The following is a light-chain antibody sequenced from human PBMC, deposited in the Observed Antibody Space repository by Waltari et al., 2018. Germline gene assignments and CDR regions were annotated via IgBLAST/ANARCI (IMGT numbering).Light chain of an antibody. Sequence: QTVVTQEPSLTVSPGGTVTLTCASSTGAVTSGYYPNWFQQKPGQAPRALIYSTGNKHSWTPARCSGSLLGGKAALTLSGVQPEDEAEYYCLLYYGGAQLVFGGGTKLTVL. CDR2: STG. CDR3: LLYYGGAQLV. V-gene: IGLV7-43*01. J-gene: IGLJ2*01. CDR1: TGAVTSGYY.